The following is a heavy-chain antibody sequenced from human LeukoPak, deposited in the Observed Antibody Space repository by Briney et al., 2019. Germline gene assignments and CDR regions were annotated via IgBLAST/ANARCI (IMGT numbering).Heavy chain of an antibody. CDR2: ISGAGGST. V-gene: IGHV3-23*01. CDR3: AKDHSSSWYDYFFDH. CDR1: GFAFSSSA. J-gene: IGHJ4*02. Sequence: GGPLRLSCEASGFAFSSSAMRWVRQAPGKGLEWVSTISGAGGSTWYADSVRGRFTISRDNSKNSLSLQMSSLRAEDTARYYCAKDHSSSWYDYFFDHWGQGTLVTVSS. D-gene: IGHD6-13*01.